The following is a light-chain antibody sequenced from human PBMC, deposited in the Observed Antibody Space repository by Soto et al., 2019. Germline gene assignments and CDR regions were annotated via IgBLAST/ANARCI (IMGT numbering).Light chain of an antibody. J-gene: IGKJ4*01. Sequence: EFVLTQSPGTLSLSPGERTTLSCRASQTVRNNYLAWYQQKPGQAPTLLIYDASNRATGIPDRFSGGGSGTDFTLTISRLEPEDFAVYYCQHYVTWPLTFGGGTKVESK. CDR2: DAS. V-gene: IGKV3-20*01. CDR3: QHYVTWPLT. CDR1: QTVRNNY.